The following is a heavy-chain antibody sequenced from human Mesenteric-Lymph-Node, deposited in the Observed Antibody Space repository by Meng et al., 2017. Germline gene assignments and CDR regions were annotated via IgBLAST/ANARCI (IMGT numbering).Heavy chain of an antibody. V-gene: IGHV3-23*01. D-gene: IGHD3-22*01. CDR3: ARDSSHYYDSSGSYY. CDR1: GFTFSSSA. Sequence: GGSLRLSCAVSGFTFSSSAMSWVRQAPGKGLEWVSTISGSGGDTFYADSVKGRFTISRDNAKNSLYLQMNSLRAEDTAVYYCARDSSHYYDSSGSYYWGQGTLVTVSS. J-gene: IGHJ4*02. CDR2: ISGSGGDT.